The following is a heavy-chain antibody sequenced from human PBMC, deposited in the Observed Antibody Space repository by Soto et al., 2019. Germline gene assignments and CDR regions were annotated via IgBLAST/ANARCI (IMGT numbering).Heavy chain of an antibody. Sequence: VQLVESGGGLIQAGGSLRLSCAVSGFTVSNNFMMWVRQAPGKGLGWVSLIYSGGSISYADSVKGRFTISRDGSMNMLYLQMNSLTAEDTAVYYCAGDGNGQRGSPHWGQGTLVTVSS. CDR3: AGDGNGQRGSPH. CDR2: IYSGGSI. V-gene: IGHV3-53*02. J-gene: IGHJ4*02. D-gene: IGHD3-16*01. CDR1: GFTVSNNF.